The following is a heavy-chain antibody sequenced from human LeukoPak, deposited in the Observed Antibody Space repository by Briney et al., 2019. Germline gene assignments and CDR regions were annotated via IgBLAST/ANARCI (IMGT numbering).Heavy chain of an antibody. V-gene: IGHV1-18*01. Sequence: ASVKVSCKASGYTFASYGISWVRQAPGQGLEWMGWISAYNGNTNYAQKLQGRVTMTTDTSTSTAYMELRSLRSDDTAVYFCAKEGTMRDAFGIWGQGTMVTVSS. D-gene: IGHD1-7*01. CDR2: ISAYNGNT. J-gene: IGHJ3*02. CDR1: GYTFASYG. CDR3: AKEGTMRDAFGI.